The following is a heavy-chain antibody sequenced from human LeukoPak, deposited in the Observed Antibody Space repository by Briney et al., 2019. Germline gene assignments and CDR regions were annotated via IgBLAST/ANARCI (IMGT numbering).Heavy chain of an antibody. CDR3: AKDGASGWSYYFDY. D-gene: IGHD6-19*01. V-gene: IGHV3-23*01. CDR2: ISGSGGST. Sequence: PGGSLRLSCAASGFTFSSYAMSWVRQAPGKGLEWVSAISGSGGSTYCADSLKGRFTISRDNSKNTLYLQMNSLRAEDTAVYYCAKDGASGWSYYFDYWGQGTLVTVSS. CDR1: GFTFSSYA. J-gene: IGHJ4*02.